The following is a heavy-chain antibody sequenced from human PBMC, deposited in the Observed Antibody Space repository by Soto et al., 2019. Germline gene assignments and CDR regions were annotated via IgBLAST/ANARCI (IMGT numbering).Heavy chain of an antibody. D-gene: IGHD6-19*01. V-gene: IGHV3-23*01. CDR1: GFTFSNYA. J-gene: IGHJ4*02. CDR3: AKPAEAVAGTVYGY. CDR2: IGGGGGST. Sequence: EVQLLESGGGLVQPGGSLRLSCAASGFTFSNYAMGWVRQAPGKGLEWVSAIGGGGGSTYYADSVRGRFTISRDNSKNTLYLQMNSLRAEDTALYYCAKPAEAVAGTVYGYWGQGTLVTVSS.